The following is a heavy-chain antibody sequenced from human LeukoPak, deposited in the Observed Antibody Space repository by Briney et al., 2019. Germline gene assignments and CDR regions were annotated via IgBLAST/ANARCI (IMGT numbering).Heavy chain of an antibody. CDR3: ATSYSSSRFDY. D-gene: IGHD4-11*01. V-gene: IGHV5-51*01. CDR2: IYPGDSES. CDR1: GYSFTTYW. J-gene: IGHJ4*02. Sequence: GESLKISCMGSGYSFTTYWIGWVRQMPGKGLEWMGIIYPGDSESRYSPSFQGQVTITADKSIGTAYLQWSSLKASDTAMYYCATSYSSSRFDYWGQGTPVTVSP.